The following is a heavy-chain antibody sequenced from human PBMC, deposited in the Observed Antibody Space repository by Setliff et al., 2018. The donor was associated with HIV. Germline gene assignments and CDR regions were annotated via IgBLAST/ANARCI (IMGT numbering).Heavy chain of an antibody. CDR3: ARDHHSGRGSNFPWYSDL. CDR2: ITSYNGNT. D-gene: IGHD1-26*01. CDR1: GYTFSNYG. V-gene: IGHV1-18*01. J-gene: IGHJ2*01. Sequence: ASVKVSSKASGYTFSNYGITWVRQAPGQGLEWMGWITSYNGNTNYAKKFKGRVTMTTDTSTSIAYMELKSLSSEDTAVYYCARDHHSGRGSNFPWYSDLWGRGTLVTVSS.